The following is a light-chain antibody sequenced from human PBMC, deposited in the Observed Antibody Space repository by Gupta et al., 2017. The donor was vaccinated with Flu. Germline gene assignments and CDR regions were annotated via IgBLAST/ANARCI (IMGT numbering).Light chain of an antibody. CDR1: QSFGSSS. CDR2: GAS. Sequence: EIVLTQSPDSVSLSLEERATLSCRASQSFGSSSLAWYQQRPGQAPRLLIFGASTRATGIPDRFSGSGSGTDFTLTISRLEPEDFAVYYCQQYGSSPRTFGQGTKLEIK. CDR3: QQYGSSPRT. J-gene: IGKJ2*01. V-gene: IGKV3-20*01.